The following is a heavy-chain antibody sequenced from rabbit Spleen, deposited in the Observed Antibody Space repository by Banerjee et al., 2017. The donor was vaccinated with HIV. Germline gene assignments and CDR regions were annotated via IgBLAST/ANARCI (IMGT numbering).Heavy chain of an antibody. CDR3: ARETWGATGNYGL. V-gene: IGHV1S40*01. CDR2: IGTGFGDT. CDR1: GFSFSDRDV. Sequence: QSLEESGGDLVKPGASLTLTCTASGFSFSDRDVMCWVRQAPGKGLEWIACIGTGFGDTYYANWAKGRFTISKTSSTTVTLQVTSLTAADTATYFCARETWGATGNYGLWGPGTLVTVS. J-gene: IGHJ4*01. D-gene: IGHD7-1*01.